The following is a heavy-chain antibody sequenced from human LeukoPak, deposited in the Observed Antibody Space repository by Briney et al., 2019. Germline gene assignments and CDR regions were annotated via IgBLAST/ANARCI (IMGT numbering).Heavy chain of an antibody. J-gene: IGHJ3*02. V-gene: IGHV3-15*01. CDR1: GFTFSDAW. CDR2: IKSKTDGCTA. Sequence: GGSLRLSCAASGFTFSDAWMSWVRQAPGKGLECVGRIKSKTDGCTADYAAPVKGRFTVSRDDSKNTLYLQMNSLKTEDTAVYYCTTDPWAFDSWGQGTMVTVSS. CDR3: TTDPWAFDS.